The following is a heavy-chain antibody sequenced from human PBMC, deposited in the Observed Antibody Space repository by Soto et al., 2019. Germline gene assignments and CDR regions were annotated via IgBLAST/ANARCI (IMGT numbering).Heavy chain of an antibody. CDR3: ARESGGYDSSTRYGLDV. J-gene: IGHJ6*02. V-gene: IGHV4-31*03. Sequence: SETLSLTCSVSGGSISSVGHYWTWIRQQPGKGLEWIGYIYYSGSTDYNPSLKSRVTISVDRSQNQFSLNLSSVTAADTAIYYCARESGGYDSSTRYGLDVWGRGNTGT. CDR1: GGSISSVGHY. CDR2: IYYSGST. D-gene: IGHD6-25*01.